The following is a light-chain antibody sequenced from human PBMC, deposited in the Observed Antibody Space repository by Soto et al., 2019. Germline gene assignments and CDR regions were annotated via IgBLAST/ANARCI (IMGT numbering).Light chain of an antibody. CDR3: QQYYSTLRRT. J-gene: IGKJ1*01. Sequence: DIVMTRSPDSLAVSMGERATINCKSSQSVLYSSNNKNYLAWYQQKPGQPPKLLIYWASTRESGVPDRFSGSGSGTDFTLTISSLQAEDVAVYYCQQYYSTLRRTLGQGTKVDI. V-gene: IGKV4-1*01. CDR2: WAS. CDR1: QSVLYSSNNKNY.